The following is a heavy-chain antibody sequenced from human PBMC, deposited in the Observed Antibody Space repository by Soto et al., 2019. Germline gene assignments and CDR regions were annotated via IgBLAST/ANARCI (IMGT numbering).Heavy chain of an antibody. CDR1: GFTFSSYW. D-gene: IGHD3-3*01. CDR3: ARDTAPSITIFGVVDYYYYYYMDV. J-gene: IGHJ6*03. V-gene: IGHV3-7*01. Sequence: GGSLRLSCAASGFTFSSYWMSWVRQAPGKGLEWVANIKQDGSEKYYVDSVKGRFTISRDNAKNSLYLQINSLRAEDTAVYYCARDTAPSITIFGVVDYYYYYYMDVWGKGTTVTVSS. CDR2: IKQDGSEK.